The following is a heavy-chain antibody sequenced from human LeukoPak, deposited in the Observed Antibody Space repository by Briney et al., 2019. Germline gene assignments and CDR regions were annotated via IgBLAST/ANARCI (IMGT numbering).Heavy chain of an antibody. CDR3: ARDTGADYYDSSGYHMGAFDI. D-gene: IGHD3-22*01. V-gene: IGHV1-69*05. CDR1: GGTFSSYA. J-gene: IGHJ3*02. Sequence: ASVKVSCKASGGTFSSYAISWVRQAPGQGLEWMGRIIPIFGTANCAQKFQGRVTITTDESTSTAYMELSSLRSEDTAVYYCARDTGADYYDSSGYHMGAFDIWGQGTMVTVSS. CDR2: IIPIFGTA.